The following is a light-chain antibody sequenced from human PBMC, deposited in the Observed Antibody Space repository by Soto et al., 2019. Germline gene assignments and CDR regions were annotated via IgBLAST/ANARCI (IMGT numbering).Light chain of an antibody. Sequence: QSVLTHPRSVSGSPGQSVTISCTGTSSDVGGYNYVSWYQQHPGKAPKLMIYDVSKRPSGVPDRFSGSKSGNTASLTTSGLQAEDEADYYCCSYAGSYTFVFGTGTKVTVL. CDR1: SSDVGGYNY. CDR2: DVS. CDR3: CSYAGSYTFV. V-gene: IGLV2-11*01. J-gene: IGLJ1*01.